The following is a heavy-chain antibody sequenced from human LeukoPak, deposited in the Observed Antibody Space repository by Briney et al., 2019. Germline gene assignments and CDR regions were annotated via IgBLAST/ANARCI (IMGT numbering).Heavy chain of an antibody. D-gene: IGHD6-19*01. Sequence: PSETLSLTCTVSGGSISSYYWSWIRQPPGKGLEWIGYIYSSGTTNYNPSLKSRVTISVDTSKNQLSLKLTSVTAADTAVFYCARDRTDASGWYYFDHWGQGALVTVSS. J-gene: IGHJ4*02. CDR2: IYSSGTT. CDR1: GGSISSYY. CDR3: ARDRTDASGWYYFDH. V-gene: IGHV4-59*01.